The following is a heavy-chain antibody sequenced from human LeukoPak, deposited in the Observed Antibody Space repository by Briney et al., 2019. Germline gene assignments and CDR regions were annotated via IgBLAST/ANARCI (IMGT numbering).Heavy chain of an antibody. CDR1: GYSFTTYW. CDR3: ARRGYGYNYWFDP. V-gene: IGHV5-51*03. D-gene: IGHD1-1*01. Sequence: GESLTISCTASGYSFTTYWIGWVRQMPGKGLEWMGVIYPGDSDIRYSPSFQGQVTISADKSINTAYLQWSSLKASDTAMYYCARRGYGYNYWFDPWGQGTLVTVSS. J-gene: IGHJ5*02. CDR2: IYPGDSDI.